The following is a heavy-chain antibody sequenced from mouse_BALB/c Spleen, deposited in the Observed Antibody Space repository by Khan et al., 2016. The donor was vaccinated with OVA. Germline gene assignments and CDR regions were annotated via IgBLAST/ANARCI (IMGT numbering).Heavy chain of an antibody. V-gene: IGHV1-18*01. CDR2: INPKNGGT. J-gene: IGHJ4*01. CDR1: GYTFPEYT. Sequence: EVQLQQSGPELVKPGASVKISCRTSGYTFPEYTVHWVKQSLGKSLDWIGVINPKNGGTAYNQQFTGKATLTVDKSSSTAYMEFRRLTSEDSAIYYCARDAGRYWGQGTSVTVAS. D-gene: IGHD3-3*01. CDR3: ARDAGRY.